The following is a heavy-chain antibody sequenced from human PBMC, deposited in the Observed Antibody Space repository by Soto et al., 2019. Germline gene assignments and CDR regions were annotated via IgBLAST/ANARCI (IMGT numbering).Heavy chain of an antibody. D-gene: IGHD4-17*01. CDR3: ARVLTTVTTPWFDP. J-gene: IGHJ5*02. CDR2: INAGNGNT. Sequence: ASVKVSCKASGYTFTSYAMHWVRQAPGQRLEWMGWINAGNGNTKYSQKFQGRVTITRDTSASTAYMELSSLRSEGTAVYYCARVLTTVTTPWFDPWGQGTLVTVS. V-gene: IGHV1-3*01. CDR1: GYTFTSYA.